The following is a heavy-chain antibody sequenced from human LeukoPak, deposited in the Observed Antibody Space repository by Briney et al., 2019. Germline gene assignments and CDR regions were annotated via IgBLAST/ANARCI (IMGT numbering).Heavy chain of an antibody. Sequence: PSGTLSLPCTVSRYSISRGFYWGWLRQSPGKGLEWIGSIYHSGRTYYNPSLKSRVTISVDTSKNQFSLKMRSVTAADTAVYYCVRVNHCSSTSCWNWFDPWGQGTLVTVSS. CDR1: RYSISRGFY. CDR3: VRVNHCSSTSCWNWFDP. J-gene: IGHJ5*02. CDR2: IYHSGRT. V-gene: IGHV4-38-2*02. D-gene: IGHD2-2*01.